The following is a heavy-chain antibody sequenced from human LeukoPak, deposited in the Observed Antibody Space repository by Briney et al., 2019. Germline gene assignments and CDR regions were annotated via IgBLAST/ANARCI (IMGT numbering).Heavy chain of an antibody. V-gene: IGHV3-21*01. J-gene: IGHJ5*02. Sequence: GGSLRLSCAASGFTFSSYSMNWVRQAPGKGLEWVSSISSSSYIYYADSVKGRFTISRDNAKNSLYLQMNSLRAEDTAVYYCARERAARVFDPWGQGTLVTVSS. CDR2: ISSSSYI. CDR3: ARERAARVFDP. D-gene: IGHD6-6*01. CDR1: GFTFSSYS.